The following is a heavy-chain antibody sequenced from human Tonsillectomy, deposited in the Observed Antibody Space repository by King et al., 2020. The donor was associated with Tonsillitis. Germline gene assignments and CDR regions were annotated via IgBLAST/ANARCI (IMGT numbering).Heavy chain of an antibody. CDR3: ARDCSSTSCYYFDY. CDR1: GFTFSSYA. Sequence: VQLVESGGGVVQPGRSLRLSCAASGFTFSSYAMHWVRQAPGKGLEWVAVISYDGSNKYYADSVKGRLTISRDNSKNTLYLQMNSLRAEDTAVYYCARDCSSTSCYYFDYWGQGTLVTVSS. D-gene: IGHD2-2*01. J-gene: IGHJ4*02. CDR2: ISYDGSNK. V-gene: IGHV3-30-3*01.